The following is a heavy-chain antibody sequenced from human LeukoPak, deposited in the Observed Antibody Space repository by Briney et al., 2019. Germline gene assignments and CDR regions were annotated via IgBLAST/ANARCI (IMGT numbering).Heavy chain of an antibody. D-gene: IGHD3-10*01. Sequence: TSSQTLSLTCAVSGGSISSGGYSWSWIRQPPGKGLEWIGYISYTGSTTYNSSLKSRVTISLDTSQNQFFLKLTSVTPADTAVYYCARTAKYYYGSETYYFFDYWGQGTLVTVSS. CDR2: ISYTGST. CDR3: ARTAKYYYGSETYYFFDY. J-gene: IGHJ4*02. CDR1: GGSISSGGYS. V-gene: IGHV4-61*08.